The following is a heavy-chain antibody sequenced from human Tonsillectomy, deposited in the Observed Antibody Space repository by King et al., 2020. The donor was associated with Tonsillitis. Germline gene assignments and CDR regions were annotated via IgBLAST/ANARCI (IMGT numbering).Heavy chain of an antibody. D-gene: IGHD6-19*01. CDR3: GYGGGIAVSHA. J-gene: IGHJ5*02. CDR1: SGSISSSNYY. V-gene: IGHV4-39*07. Sequence: QLQESGPGLVKPSETLSLTCTVSSGSISSSNYYWSWFRQPPGKGLEWIGSIYYSGRTHYNPSLNSRVTISVDTSKIQSSLNLSSVTAADTAVYYCGYGGGIAVSHAWGQGTLVTVSS. CDR2: IYYSGRT.